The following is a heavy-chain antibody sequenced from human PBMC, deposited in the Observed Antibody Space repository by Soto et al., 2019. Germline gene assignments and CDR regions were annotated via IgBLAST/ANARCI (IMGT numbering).Heavy chain of an antibody. CDR2: ISYDGSNK. Sequence: QVQLVESGGGVVQPGRSLRLSCAASGFTFSSYAMHWVRQAPGKGLEWVAVISYDGSNKYYADSVKGRSTISRDNSKNTLYLQMNTLRAEDTAVYYCGRDQSKPQWLLAYYFAYWGQGPLVTVSS. J-gene: IGHJ4*02. V-gene: IGHV3-30-3*01. D-gene: IGHD6-19*01. CDR1: GFTFSSYA. CDR3: GRDQSKPQWLLAYYFAY.